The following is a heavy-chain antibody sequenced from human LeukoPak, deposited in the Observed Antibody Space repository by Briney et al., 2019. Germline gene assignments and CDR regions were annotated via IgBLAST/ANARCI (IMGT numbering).Heavy chain of an antibody. J-gene: IGHJ4*02. CDR1: GGSISSSSYY. D-gene: IGHD4-17*01. CDR3: ATSAKVTGTRTFDY. Sequence: SETLSLTCTVSGGSISSSSYYWAWIRQPPGKGLEWIGSMYYSGSTYYNPSLKSRVTISLDTSKNQFSLKLSSVTAAGTAVYYCATSAKVTGTRTFDYWGQGPLVTVSS. CDR2: MYYSGST. V-gene: IGHV4-39*01.